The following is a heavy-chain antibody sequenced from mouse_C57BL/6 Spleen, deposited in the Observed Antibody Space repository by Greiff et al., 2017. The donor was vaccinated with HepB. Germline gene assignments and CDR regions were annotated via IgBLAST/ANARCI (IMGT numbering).Heavy chain of an antibody. CDR1: GYTFTSYW. D-gene: IGHD2-4*01. CDR2: IYPGSGST. CDR3: ARNYCDYDGGLDY. V-gene: IGHV1-55*01. Sequence: QVQLQQPGAELVKPGASVKMSCKASGYTFTSYWITWVKQRPGQGLEWIGDIYPGSGSTNYNEKFKSKATLTVDTSSSTAYMQLSSLTSEDSAVYYCARNYCDYDGGLDYWGQGTTLTVSS. J-gene: IGHJ2*01.